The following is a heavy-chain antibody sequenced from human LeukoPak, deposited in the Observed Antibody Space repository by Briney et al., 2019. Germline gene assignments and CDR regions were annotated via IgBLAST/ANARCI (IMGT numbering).Heavy chain of an antibody. CDR1: GFTFSSYA. D-gene: IGHD2-15*01. V-gene: IGHV3-30*04. CDR3: ARGFEGYCSGGSCWY. Sequence: GGSLRLSCAASGFTFSSYAMHWVRQAPGKGLEWVAVISYDGSNKYYADSVKGRFTISRDNSKNTVYLQMNSLRTEDTAVYYCARGFEGYCSGGSCWYWGQGTLVTVSS. CDR2: ISYDGSNK. J-gene: IGHJ4*02.